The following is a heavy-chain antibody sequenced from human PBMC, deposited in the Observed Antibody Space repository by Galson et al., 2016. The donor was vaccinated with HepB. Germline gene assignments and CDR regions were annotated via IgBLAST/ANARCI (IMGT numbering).Heavy chain of an antibody. CDR2: VSPSDSDT. V-gene: IGHV5-51*01. CDR3: ARLYRGRTTFGAYSYDSRTYSDY. Sequence: QSGAEVKKPGESLKISCKVSGYIFTNYWIGWVRQMPVQGLEWMGIVSPSDSDTRYSPSFQGQVTISADKSISTAYLQWSSLQASDTAVYYCARLYRGRTTFGAYSYDSRTYSDYWGRGTLVTVSS. CDR1: GYIFTNYW. J-gene: IGHJ4*02. D-gene: IGHD3-10*01.